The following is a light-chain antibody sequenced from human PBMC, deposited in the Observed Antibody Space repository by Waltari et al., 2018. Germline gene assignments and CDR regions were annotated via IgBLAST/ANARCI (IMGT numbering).Light chain of an antibody. CDR3: QQLNSYPIT. CDR1: PGISSY. V-gene: IGKV1-9*01. CDR2: GAS. Sequence: DIQLTQSPSFLSASVGDRVTITCRASPGISSYVAWYQQKPGKAPKLLIYGASTVQSGVPSRFSGSGSGTEFTLTISSLQPEDFATYYCQQLNSYPITFGQGTRLEIK. J-gene: IGKJ5*01.